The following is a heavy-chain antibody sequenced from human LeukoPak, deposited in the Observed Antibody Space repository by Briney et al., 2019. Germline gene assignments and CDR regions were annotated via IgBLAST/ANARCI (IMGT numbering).Heavy chain of an antibody. CDR3: ARGPTLYYYDSSGYPDSDFDY. CDR2: ISSSSSYI. D-gene: IGHD3-22*01. CDR1: GFTFSSYS. J-gene: IGHJ4*02. V-gene: IGHV3-21*01. Sequence: GGSLRLSCAASGFTFSSYSMNWVRQAPGKGLEWVSSISSSSSYIYYADSVKGRFTISRDNAKNSLYLQMNSLRAEDTAVYYCARGPTLYYYDSSGYPDSDFDYWGQGTLVTVSS.